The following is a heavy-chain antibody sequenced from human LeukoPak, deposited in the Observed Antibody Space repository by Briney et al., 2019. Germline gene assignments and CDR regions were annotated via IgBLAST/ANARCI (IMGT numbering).Heavy chain of an antibody. V-gene: IGHV4-4*07. Sequence: SETLSLTCTVSGGSISSYYWSWIRQPAGKGLEWIGRIYTSGSTNYNPSLKSRVTMSVDTSKNQFSLKLSSVTAADTAVYYCARVGMTTLTNFWFDPWGQGTLVTVSS. CDR2: IYTSGST. D-gene: IGHD4-17*01. J-gene: IGHJ5*02. CDR3: ARVGMTTLTNFWFDP. CDR1: GGSISSYY.